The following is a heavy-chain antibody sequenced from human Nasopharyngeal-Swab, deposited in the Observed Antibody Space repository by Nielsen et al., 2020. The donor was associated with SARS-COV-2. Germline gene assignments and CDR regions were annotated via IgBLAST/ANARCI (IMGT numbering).Heavy chain of an antibody. CDR2: IIPIFGTA. V-gene: IGHV1-69*13. CDR3: ARGYCSGGSCYPEAYYYYYMDV. CDR1: GYTFTSYG. Sequence: SVKVSCKASGYTFTSYGIRWVRQAPAQGLEWMGGIIPIFGTANYAQKFQGRVTITADDSTSTAYMELSSLRSEDTAVYYCARGYCSGGSCYPEAYYYYYMDVWGKGTTVTVSS. D-gene: IGHD2-15*01. J-gene: IGHJ6*03.